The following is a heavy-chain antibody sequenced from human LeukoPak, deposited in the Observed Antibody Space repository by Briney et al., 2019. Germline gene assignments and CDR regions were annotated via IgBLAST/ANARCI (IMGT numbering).Heavy chain of an antibody. CDR3: TAAYLGVDQFYYNMDV. CDR2: ITSDGGNA. Sequence: PGRSLRLSCAASGFTFRNYAMNWVRQAPGKGLEWVAAITSDGGNAYYADSVKGRFSISRDTSKSTLYLQMNSLGADDTAVYYCTAAYLGVDQFYYNMDVWGQGTTVTVSS. J-gene: IGHJ6*03. CDR1: GFTFRNYA. V-gene: IGHV3-23*01. D-gene: IGHD3-16*01.